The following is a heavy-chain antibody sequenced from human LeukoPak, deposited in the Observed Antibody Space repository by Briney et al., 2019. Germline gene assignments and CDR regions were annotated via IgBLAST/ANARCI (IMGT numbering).Heavy chain of an antibody. Sequence: SETLSLTCTVSGGSISSSSYYWGWIRQPQGKGLEWIGSIYYSGSTYYNPSLKSRVTISVDTSKNQFSLKLSSVTAADTAVYYCARHRDYYDSSGYYYEAYYFDYWGQGTLVTVSS. CDR1: GGSISSSSYY. V-gene: IGHV4-39*01. CDR2: IYYSGST. CDR3: ARHRDYYDSSGYYYEAYYFDY. J-gene: IGHJ4*02. D-gene: IGHD3-22*01.